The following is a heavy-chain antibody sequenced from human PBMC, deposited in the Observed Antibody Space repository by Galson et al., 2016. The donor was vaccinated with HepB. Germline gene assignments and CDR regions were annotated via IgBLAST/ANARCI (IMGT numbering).Heavy chain of an antibody. Sequence: SLRLSCAASGFTFGDYAMRWFRQAPGKGLAWVGFIRSKTYGGTTEYAASVKARFTISRDDSKSFAYLQMSSLNTGDTAVYYCAKGTPDYRPYYFDYWGQGTLVTVSS. CDR2: IRSKTYGGTT. V-gene: IGHV3-49*03. CDR1: GFTFGDYA. J-gene: IGHJ4*02. D-gene: IGHD4-11*01. CDR3: AKGTPDYRPYYFDY.